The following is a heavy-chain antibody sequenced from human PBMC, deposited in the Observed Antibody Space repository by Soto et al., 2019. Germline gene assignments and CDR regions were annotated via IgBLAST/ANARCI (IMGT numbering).Heavy chain of an antibody. J-gene: IGHJ5*02. CDR3: AREGGCLNWFDP. CDR1: GFTFSSYS. Sequence: EVQLVESGGGLVQPGGSLRLSCAASGFTFSSYSMNWVRQAPGKGLEWGSYISSSSSTIYYADSVKGRFTISRDNAKNPLYLQMNSLRDEDTAVYYCAREGGCLNWFDPWGQGTLVTVSS. V-gene: IGHV3-48*02. D-gene: IGHD1-26*01. CDR2: ISSSSSTI.